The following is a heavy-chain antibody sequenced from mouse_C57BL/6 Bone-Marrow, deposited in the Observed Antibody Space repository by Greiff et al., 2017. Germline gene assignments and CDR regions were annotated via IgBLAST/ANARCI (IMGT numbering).Heavy chain of an antibody. J-gene: IGHJ2*01. CDR3: ARNGRGYFDY. Sequence: EVKLVESGGGLVKPGGSLKLSCAASGFTFSSYAMSWVRQTPEKRLEWVATISDGGSYTYYPDNVKGRFTISRDNAKNNLYLQMNHLKSEDTAMYYCARNGRGYFDYWGQGTTLTVSS. CDR1: GFTFSSYA. D-gene: IGHD1-1*01. V-gene: IGHV5-4*03. CDR2: ISDGGSYT.